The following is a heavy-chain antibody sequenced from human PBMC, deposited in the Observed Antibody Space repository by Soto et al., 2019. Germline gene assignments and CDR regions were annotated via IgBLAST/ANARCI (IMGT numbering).Heavy chain of an antibody. V-gene: IGHV5-51*01. CDR3: ARSASCGGKPYSYYFYGLDV. D-gene: IGHD2-21*01. CDR2: IYPGDSDT. CDR1: GYSFTIDW. Sequence: PGEPVKISSKGSGYSFTIDWIGWVRQRRGKGLEWMGIIYPGDSDTRYSPSFQGQVTISADKSISTAYLQWSRLKASATAMYYSARSASCGGKPYSYYFYGLDVWGQGTTVTVSS. J-gene: IGHJ6*02.